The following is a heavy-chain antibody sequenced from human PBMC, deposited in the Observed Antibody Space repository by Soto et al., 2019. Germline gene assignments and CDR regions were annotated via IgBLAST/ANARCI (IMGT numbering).Heavy chain of an antibody. CDR3: AMAGLTAIRGEPSSF. J-gene: IGHJ4*02. CDR1: GIIFSNFA. Sequence: EVQLLESGGGLVQPGGSLTLSCTASGIIFSNFAMSWVRQAPGTGLEWVSGITGSGGSTNYADSVKGRLTISRDNSKNTLYLHRNSLSVEDTDTSQCAMAGLTAIRGEPSSFWGQGTLVTFSS. V-gene: IGHV3-23*01. CDR2: ITGSGGST. D-gene: IGHD2-21*02.